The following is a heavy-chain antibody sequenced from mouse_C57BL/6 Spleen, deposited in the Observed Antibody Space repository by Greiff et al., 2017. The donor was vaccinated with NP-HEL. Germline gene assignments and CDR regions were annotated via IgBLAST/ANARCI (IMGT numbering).Heavy chain of an antibody. CDR3: ARDPAVVDYYAMDY. CDR2: ISDGGSYT. J-gene: IGHJ4*01. CDR1: GFTFSSYA. V-gene: IGHV5-4*01. Sequence: EVNVVESGGGLVKPGGSLKLSCAASGFTFSSYAMSWVRQTPEKRLEWVATISDGGSYTYYPDNVKGRFTISRDNAKNNLYLQMSHLKSEDTAMYYCARDPAVVDYYAMDYWGQGTSVTVSS. D-gene: IGHD1-1*01.